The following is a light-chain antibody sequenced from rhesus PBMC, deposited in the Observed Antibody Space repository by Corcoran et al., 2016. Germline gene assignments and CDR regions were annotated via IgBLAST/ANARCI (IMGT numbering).Light chain of an antibody. V-gene: IGKV1S14*01. J-gene: IGKJ1*01. CDR1: QGIRNN. CDR3: QHTYGIPPT. Sequence: DIQMTQSPSSLSASVGDTVTITCRASQGIRNNLAWYQQRPGKVPSLLIYYASTLQSGVPSRFRGNGSGTDFTLTISSLQPEDFATYCCQHTYGIPPTFGQGTKVEIK. CDR2: YAS.